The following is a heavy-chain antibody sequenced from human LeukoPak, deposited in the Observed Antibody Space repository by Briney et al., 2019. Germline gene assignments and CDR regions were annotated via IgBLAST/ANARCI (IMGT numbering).Heavy chain of an antibody. CDR3: ARADYSSTWSHDYYYMDV. V-gene: IGHV4-4*07. J-gene: IGHJ6*03. Sequence: SETLSLTCTVAGDSLTNYYWSWIRQPAGKGLEWIGRIHINGNTNYNPSLDSRVTISLDTSKNQFSLKLSSVTVADTAVYYCARADYSSTWSHDYYYMDVWGKGTTVTVSS. CDR1: GDSLTNYY. CDR2: IHINGNT. D-gene: IGHD6-13*01.